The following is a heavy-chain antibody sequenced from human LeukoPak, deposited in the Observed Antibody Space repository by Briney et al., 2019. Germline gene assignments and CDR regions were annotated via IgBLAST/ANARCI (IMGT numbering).Heavy chain of an antibody. V-gene: IGHV4-31*03. J-gene: IGHJ4*02. CDR2: IFYSGST. Sequence: SETLSLKCTVSGGSVSSGRYYWSWIRQHPEKGLEWIGYIFYSGSTYYHPSLEGRVLISVDKSDQFSLRLSPVTAADTAVYYCARAVAGGTMFDFWGQGTLVTVSS. D-gene: IGHD2-15*01. CDR3: ARAVAGGTMFDF. CDR1: GGSVSSGRYY.